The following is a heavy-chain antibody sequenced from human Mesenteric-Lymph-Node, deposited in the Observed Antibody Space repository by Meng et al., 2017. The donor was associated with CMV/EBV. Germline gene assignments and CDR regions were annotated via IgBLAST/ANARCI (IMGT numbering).Heavy chain of an antibody. J-gene: IGHJ6*02. D-gene: IGHD2-2*01. CDR1: GYTFTSYG. V-gene: IGHV1-18*01. CDR2: ISAYNGNT. Sequence: ASVKVSCKASGYTFTSYGISWVRQAPGQGLEWMGWISAYNGNTNYAQKFQGRVTMTRNTSISTAYMELSSLRSEDTAVYYCARALKCSSTSCYTKYYYGMDVWGQGTTVTVSS. CDR3: ARALKCSSTSCYTKYYYGMDV.